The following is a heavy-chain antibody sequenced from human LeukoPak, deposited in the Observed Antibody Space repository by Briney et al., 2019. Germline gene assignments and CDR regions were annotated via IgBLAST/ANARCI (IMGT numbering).Heavy chain of an antibody. D-gene: IGHD3-10*01. V-gene: IGHV3-30*18. CDR1: GATFSSYS. J-gene: IGHJ4*02. CDR2: ISYDGSNK. Sequence: PGGSLRLSCAASGATFSSYSMNWVRQGPGKGLEWVAVISYDGSNKYYADSVKGRFTISRDNSKNTLYLQMNSLRAEDTAVYYCAKGATMVRGVLAYFGYWGQGTLVTVSS. CDR3: AKGATMVRGVLAYFGY.